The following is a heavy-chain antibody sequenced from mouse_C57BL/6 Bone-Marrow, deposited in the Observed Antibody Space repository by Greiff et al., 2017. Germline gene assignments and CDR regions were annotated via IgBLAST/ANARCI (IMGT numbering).Heavy chain of an antibody. J-gene: IGHJ4*01. CDR2: ISSGGSYT. V-gene: IGHV5-6*01. CDR1: GFTFSSYG. D-gene: IGHD2-4*01. Sequence: EVKLMESGGDLVKPGGSLKLSCAASGFTFSSYGMSWVRQTPDKRLEWVATISSGGSYTYYPDSVKGRFTISRDNAKNTLYLQMSSLKSEDTDMYYCARQGDYDGDAMDYWGQGTSVTVSS. CDR3: ARQGDYDGDAMDY.